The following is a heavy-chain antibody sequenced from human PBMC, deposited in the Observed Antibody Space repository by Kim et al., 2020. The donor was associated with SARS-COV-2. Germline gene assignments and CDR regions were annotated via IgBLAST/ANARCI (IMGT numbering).Heavy chain of an antibody. Sequence: SETLSLTCTVSGGSISSYYWSWIRQPPGKGLEWIGYIYYTGSTNHNPSLKSRVTISVDTSKNQYSLQLPSVTAADTAIYYCARHSPTIFVPDYWGQGTLVTVSS. J-gene: IGHJ4*02. CDR1: GGSISSYY. V-gene: IGHV4-59*13. D-gene: IGHD3-3*01. CDR3: ARHSPTIFVPDY. CDR2: IYYTGST.